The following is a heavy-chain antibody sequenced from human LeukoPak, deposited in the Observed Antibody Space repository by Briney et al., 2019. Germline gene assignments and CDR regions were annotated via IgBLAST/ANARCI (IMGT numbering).Heavy chain of an antibody. CDR1: GGSISSSSYY. Sequence: SETLSLTCTVSGGSISSSSYYWGWIRQPPGKGLEWIGSIYYSGSTYYNPSLKSRVTISVDTSKNQFSLKLSSVTAADTAVYYCAALMVVMTVAYYYYYMDVWGKGTTVTVSS. D-gene: IGHD2-15*01. CDR2: IYYSGST. CDR3: AALMVVMTVAYYYYYMDV. J-gene: IGHJ6*03. V-gene: IGHV4-39*01.